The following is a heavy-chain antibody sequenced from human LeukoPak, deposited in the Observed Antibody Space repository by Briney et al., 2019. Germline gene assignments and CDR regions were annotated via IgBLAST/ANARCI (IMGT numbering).Heavy chain of an antibody. D-gene: IGHD4/OR15-4a*01. Sequence: PSETLSLTCAVYGGSLSGYYWSWIRQSPGKGLEWIGEINHGGSTNYNSSLKSRVTMSVDTSKNHFSLKLSSVTAADTAVYFCAREGRMSMGIEYWGQGTLVTLSS. V-gene: IGHV4-34*01. CDR1: GGSLSGYY. CDR3: AREGRMSMGIEY. CDR2: INHGGST. J-gene: IGHJ4*02.